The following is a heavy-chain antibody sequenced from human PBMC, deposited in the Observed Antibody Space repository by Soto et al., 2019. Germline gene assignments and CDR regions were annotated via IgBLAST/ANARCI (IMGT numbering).Heavy chain of an antibody. V-gene: IGHV3-15*01. J-gene: IGHJ4*02. Sequence: VGSLRLSCAASGFTFSNAWMSWVRQAPGKGLEWVGRIKSKTDGGTTDYAAPVKGRFTISRDDSKNTLYLQMNSLKTEDTAVYYCTTYIVVVVAATPNYYDSSGYPCWGQGTLVTVSS. CDR3: TTYIVVVVAATPNYYDSSGYPC. CDR2: IKSKTDGGTT. D-gene: IGHD2-15*01. CDR1: GFTFSNAW.